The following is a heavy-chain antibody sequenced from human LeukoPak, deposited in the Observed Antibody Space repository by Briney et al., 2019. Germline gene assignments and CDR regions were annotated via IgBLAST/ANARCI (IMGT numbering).Heavy chain of an antibody. V-gene: IGHV6-1*01. D-gene: IGHD3-10*01. CDR1: GDSVSSNSAA. CDR3: ARGSVATMVRGVNREEFDY. Sequence: SQTLSLTCAISGDSVSSNSAAWNWIRQSPSRGLEWLGRTYYRSKWYNDYAVSVKGRITINPDTSKNQFSLQLNSVTPEDTAVYYCARGSVATMVRGVNREEFDYWGQGTLVTVSS. CDR2: TYYRSKWYN. J-gene: IGHJ4*02.